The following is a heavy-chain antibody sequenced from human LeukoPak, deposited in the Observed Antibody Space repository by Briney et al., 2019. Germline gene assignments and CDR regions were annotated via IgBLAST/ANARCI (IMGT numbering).Heavy chain of an antibody. J-gene: IGHJ4*02. Sequence: PSETLSLTCAVYGGSFSGYYWSWIRQPPGKGLEWIGRIYTSGSTNYNPSLKSRVTMSVDTSKNKFSLKLSSVTAADTAVYYCARDSMVRGVIRFDYWGQGTLVTVSS. CDR1: GGSFSGYY. D-gene: IGHD3-10*01. CDR3: ARDSMVRGVIRFDY. CDR2: IYTSGST. V-gene: IGHV4-4*07.